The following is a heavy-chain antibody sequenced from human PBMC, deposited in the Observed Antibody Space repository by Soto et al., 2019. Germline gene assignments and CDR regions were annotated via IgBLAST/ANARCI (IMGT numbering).Heavy chain of an antibody. CDR3: ARADWCVHGHRWFDD. J-gene: IGHJ4*02. V-gene: IGHV4-59*01. D-gene: IGHD1-1*01. CDR1: GGSIRGTY. CDR2: NYYSGNT. Sequence: QVQLQESGPGLVKPSETLSLTCTVSGGSIRGTYWSWIRQPPGMGLEWIGDNYYSGNTTYNPSRKRRVTIAVDASKNQCSLKRSSLTAADTALYDCARADWCVHGHRWFDDWGQGTLVTVSS.